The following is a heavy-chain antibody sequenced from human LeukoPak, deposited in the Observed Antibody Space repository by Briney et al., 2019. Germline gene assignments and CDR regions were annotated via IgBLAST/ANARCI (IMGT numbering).Heavy chain of an antibody. Sequence: PSETLSLTCAVYGGSFSGYYWSWIRQPPGKGLEWIGEINHSGSTNYNPSLKSRVTISVDTPKNQFSLKLSSVTAADTAVYYCARAVYYYGSGSYYYYYGMDVWGKGTTVTVSS. J-gene: IGHJ6*04. CDR3: ARAVYYYGSGSYYYYYGMDV. V-gene: IGHV4-34*01. CDR2: INHSGST. D-gene: IGHD3-10*01. CDR1: GGSFSGYY.